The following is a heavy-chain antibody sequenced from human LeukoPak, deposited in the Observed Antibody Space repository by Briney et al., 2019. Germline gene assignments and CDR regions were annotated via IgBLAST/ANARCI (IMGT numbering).Heavy chain of an antibody. CDR1: GYSFTSYW. Sequence: GESLKISWKGSGYSFTSYWSGWVRQMPGKGLEWMGIIYLGDSDTRYSPSFQGQVTISADKSISTAYLQWSRLKASDTAMYYCARSTYFYDSSGYRWPDAFDIWGQGTMVTVSS. CDR3: ARSTYFYDSSGYRWPDAFDI. D-gene: IGHD3-22*01. J-gene: IGHJ3*02. CDR2: IYLGDSDT. V-gene: IGHV5-51*01.